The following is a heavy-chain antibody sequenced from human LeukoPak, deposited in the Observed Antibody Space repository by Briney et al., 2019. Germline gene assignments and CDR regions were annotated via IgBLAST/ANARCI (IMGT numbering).Heavy chain of an antibody. Sequence: ASVKVSCKASGYTFTSYYMHWVRQAPGRGLEWMGIINPSGGSTSYAQKFQGRVTMTRDTSTSTVYMELSSLRSEDTAVYYCARLNSITGEGSTTDYWGQGTLVTVSS. CDR2: INPSGGST. D-gene: IGHD7-27*01. V-gene: IGHV1-46*01. CDR3: ARLNSITGEGSTTDY. CDR1: GYTFTSYY. J-gene: IGHJ4*02.